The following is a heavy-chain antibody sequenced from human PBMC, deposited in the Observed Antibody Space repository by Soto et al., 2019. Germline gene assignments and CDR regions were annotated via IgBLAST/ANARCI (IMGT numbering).Heavy chain of an antibody. V-gene: IGHV3-13*01. CDR2: IGTAGDT. J-gene: IGHJ4*01. Sequence: HPGGSLRLSGSACVFTFSSYDMRWVRQAAEKGLEWVSAIGTAGDTYYPGSVKGRFTISRENAKNSLYLQMNSLRAEDTAVYYCARGSYYAWYNVVVTNHIDTWGQGTPVTISS. CDR3: ARGSYYAWYNVVVTNHIDT. CDR1: VFTFSSYD. D-gene: IGHD2-21*02.